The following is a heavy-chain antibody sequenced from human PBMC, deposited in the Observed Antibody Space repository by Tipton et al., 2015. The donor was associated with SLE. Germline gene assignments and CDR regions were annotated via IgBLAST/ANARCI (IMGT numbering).Heavy chain of an antibody. CDR1: GFTVSSNY. CDR3: ARAGMTTVTTREGALAI. CDR2: VYSGGST. Sequence: GSLRLSCAASGFTVSSNYMSWVRQAPGKGLEWVSVVYSGGSTYYADSVKGRFTISRHNSKNTLYLQMNSLRAEDTAVYYCARAGMTTVTTREGALAIWGQETMGTVTS. D-gene: IGHD4-17*01. V-gene: IGHV3-53*04. J-gene: IGHJ3*02.